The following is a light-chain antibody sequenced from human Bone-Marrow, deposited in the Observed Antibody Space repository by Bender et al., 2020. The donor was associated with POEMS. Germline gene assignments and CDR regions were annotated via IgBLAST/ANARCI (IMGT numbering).Light chain of an antibody. Sequence: QSVLTQPPSASGAPGQRFTISCSGSSSNIGRNTVNWYQQFPGTAPKLLIYSNNQRPSGVPARFSGSKSGTSASLAISDIQSEDEGDYYCSSWDDSLSGWVFGGGTKLTVL. J-gene: IGLJ3*02. CDR3: SSWDDSLSGWV. CDR1: SSNIGRNT. CDR2: SNN. V-gene: IGLV1-44*01.